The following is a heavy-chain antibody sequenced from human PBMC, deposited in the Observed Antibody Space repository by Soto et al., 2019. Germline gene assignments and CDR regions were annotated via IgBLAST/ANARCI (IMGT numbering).Heavy chain of an antibody. CDR2: IDPSDSYT. CDR3: ARGYVLRYFSRSDWFDP. Sequence: PGASLKISCKGSGYSFTSYWISWVRQMPGKGLEWMGRIDPSDSYTNYSPSFQGHVTISADKSISTAYLQWSSLKASDTAMYYCARGYVLRYFSRSDWFDPWGQGTLVTVSS. CDR1: GYSFTSYW. V-gene: IGHV5-10-1*01. J-gene: IGHJ5*02. D-gene: IGHD3-9*01.